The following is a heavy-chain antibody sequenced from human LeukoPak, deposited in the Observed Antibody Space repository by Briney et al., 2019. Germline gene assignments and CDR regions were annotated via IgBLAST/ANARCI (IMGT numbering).Heavy chain of an antibody. Sequence: GGSLRLSCAASGFTFSSYNMNWVRQAPGKGLEWVSSISSSSSYIYYADSVKGRFTISRDNAKNSLYLQMNSLRAEDTAVYYCARDYSSLSFDIFYYYYGMDVWGQGTTVTVSS. D-gene: IGHD6-6*01. J-gene: IGHJ6*02. CDR3: ARDYSSLSFDIFYYYYGMDV. CDR2: ISSSSSYI. CDR1: GFTFSSYN. V-gene: IGHV3-21*01.